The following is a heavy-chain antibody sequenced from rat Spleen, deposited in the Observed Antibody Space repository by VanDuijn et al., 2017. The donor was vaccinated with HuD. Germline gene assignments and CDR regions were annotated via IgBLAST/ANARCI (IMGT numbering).Heavy chain of an antibody. CDR3: ARAGYLRDWYFDF. CDR1: GFTFSDFG. V-gene: IGHV5-29*01. D-gene: IGHD2-2*01. Sequence: EVQLVESGGGLVQPGRSLKVSCAASGFTFSDFGMAWVRQAPTKGLEWVATISYGDSSGHSSTYYRDSVKGRFTISRDNAKSTLSLQMDNLRSEDTATYYCARAGYLRDWYFDFWGPGTMVTVSS. CDR2: ISYGDSSGHSST. J-gene: IGHJ1*01.